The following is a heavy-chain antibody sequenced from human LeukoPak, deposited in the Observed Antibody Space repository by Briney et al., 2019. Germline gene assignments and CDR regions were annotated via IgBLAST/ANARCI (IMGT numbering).Heavy chain of an antibody. CDR2: IYSGGST. CDR3: ARGYSSSWSFDY. CDR1: GFTFSSYA. Sequence: PGGSLRLSCADSGFTFSSYAMSWVRQAPGKGLEWVSVIYSGGSTYYADSVKGRFTISRDNSKNTLYLRMNSLRAEDTAVYYCARGYSSSWSFDYWGQGTLVTVSS. V-gene: IGHV3-66*01. J-gene: IGHJ4*02. D-gene: IGHD6-13*01.